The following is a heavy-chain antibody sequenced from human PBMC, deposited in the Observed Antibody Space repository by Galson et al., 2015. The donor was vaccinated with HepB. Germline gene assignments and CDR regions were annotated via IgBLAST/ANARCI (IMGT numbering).Heavy chain of an antibody. CDR2: ISYDGSNK. J-gene: IGHJ4*02. D-gene: IGHD5-18*01. CDR3: AKESGYSYGYKGGFDY. CDR1: GFTFSSYG. Sequence: SLRLSCAASGFTFSSYGMHWVRQAPGKGLEWVAVISYDGSNKYYADSVKGRFTISRDSSKNTLYLQMNSLRAEDTAVYYCAKESGYSYGYKGGFDYWGQGTLVTVSS. V-gene: IGHV3-30*18.